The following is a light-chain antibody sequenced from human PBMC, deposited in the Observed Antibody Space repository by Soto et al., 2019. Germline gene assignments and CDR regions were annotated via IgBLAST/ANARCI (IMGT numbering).Light chain of an antibody. Sequence: DIQMTQSPSTLSASVGDRVTLTCRASQSISSWLAWYQQKPGKAPKVLIYKASTLESGVPSNFSGSGSGTEFTLTINSLQPEDFATYYCQQYNSYPWTFGQGTKVDIK. CDR1: QSISSW. CDR2: KAS. J-gene: IGKJ1*01. CDR3: QQYNSYPWT. V-gene: IGKV1-5*03.